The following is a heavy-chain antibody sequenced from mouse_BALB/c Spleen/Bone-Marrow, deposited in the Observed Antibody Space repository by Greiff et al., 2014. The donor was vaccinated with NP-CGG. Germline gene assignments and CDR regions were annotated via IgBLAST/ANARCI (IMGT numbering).Heavy chain of an antibody. CDR1: GYTFTSYV. V-gene: IGHV1-14*01. J-gene: IGHJ2*01. Sequence: VQLQQSGPELVKLGASVKMSCKASGYTFTSYVMHWVKQKPGQGLEWIGCINPYNDGTKYNEKFKGKATLTSDKSSSTTYMELSSLTSEDSAVYYCAREGGYDEDYFDYWGQGTTLTVSS. D-gene: IGHD2-2*01. CDR2: INPYNDGT. CDR3: AREGGYDEDYFDY.